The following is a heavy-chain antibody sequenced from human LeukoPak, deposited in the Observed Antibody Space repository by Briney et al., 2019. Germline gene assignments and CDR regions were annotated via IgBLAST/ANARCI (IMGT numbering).Heavy chain of an antibody. CDR3: ARRWAIFGVPRKYYGMDV. CDR2: MNPNSGNT. J-gene: IGHJ6*02. D-gene: IGHD3-3*01. CDR1: GYTFTSYD. V-gene: IGHV1-8*01. Sequence: ASVKVSCKASGYTFTSYDINWVRQATGQGLEWMGWMNPNSGNTGYAQKFRGRVTMTRNTSISTAYMELSSLRSEDTAVYYCARRWAIFGVPRKYYGMDVWGQGTTVTVSS.